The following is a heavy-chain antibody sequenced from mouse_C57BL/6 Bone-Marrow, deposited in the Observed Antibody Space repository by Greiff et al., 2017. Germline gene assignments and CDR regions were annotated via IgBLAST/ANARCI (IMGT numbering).Heavy chain of an antibody. CDR1: GYTFTSYW. D-gene: IGHD2-2*01. V-gene: IGHV1-72*01. Sequence: QVQLQQPGAELVKPGASVKLSCKASGYTFTSYWMHWVKQRPGRGLEWIGRIDPNSGGTKYNEKFKSKATLTVDKPSSTAYMQLSSLTSEDSAGYYGASETTMVTTGFAYWGQGTLVTVSA. CDR2: IDPNSGGT. J-gene: IGHJ3*01. CDR3: ASETTMVTTGFAY.